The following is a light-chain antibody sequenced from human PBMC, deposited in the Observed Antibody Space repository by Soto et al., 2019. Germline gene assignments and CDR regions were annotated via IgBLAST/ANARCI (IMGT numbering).Light chain of an antibody. Sequence: EIVLTQSPGTLSLSPGERATLSCRASESVSSSFLAWYQQKPGQAPRLLIYGASSRATGIPDGFSGSASDTEFTLTISRLEPEDFAVYYCQQYGSSPPFTFGPGTRVDIK. CDR1: ESVSSSF. CDR3: QQYGSSPPFT. J-gene: IGKJ3*01. CDR2: GAS. V-gene: IGKV3-20*01.